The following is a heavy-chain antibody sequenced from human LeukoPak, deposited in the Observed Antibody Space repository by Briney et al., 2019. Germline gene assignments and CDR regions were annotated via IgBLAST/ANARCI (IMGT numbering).Heavy chain of an antibody. CDR1: GYTFTSYY. D-gene: IGHD6-19*01. J-gene: IGHJ4*02. CDR2: INPNSGGT. Sequence: ASVKVSCKASGYTFTSYYMHWVRQAPGQGLEWMGRINPNSGGTNYAQKFQGRVTMTRDTSISTADMELSRLRSDDTAVYHCARDFRYSRGWYTLGSDYWGQGTLVTVSS. V-gene: IGHV1-2*06. CDR3: ARDFRYSRGWYTLGSDY.